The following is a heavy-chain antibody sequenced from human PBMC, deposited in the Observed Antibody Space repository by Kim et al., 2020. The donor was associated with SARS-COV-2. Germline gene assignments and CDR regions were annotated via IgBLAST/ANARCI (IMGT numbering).Heavy chain of an antibody. Sequence: RTYYADSVKGRFTISRDNSKNTLYLQMNSLKAEDTAVYYCAKRPEGAFYIWGQGTMVTVSS. CDR3: AKRPEGAFYI. V-gene: IGHV3-23*01. CDR2: RT. J-gene: IGHJ3*02.